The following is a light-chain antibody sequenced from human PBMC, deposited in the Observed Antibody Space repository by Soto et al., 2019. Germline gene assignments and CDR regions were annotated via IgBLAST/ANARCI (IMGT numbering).Light chain of an antibody. J-gene: IGLJ1*01. CDR1: SSNIGTKT. V-gene: IGLV1-44*01. CDR3: AAWDDSLNGYV. Sequence: QSVLTQPPSASGTPGQRVTISCSGSSSNIGTKTVNWYQQLPGTAPELLIYSNNQRPSGVPDRFSVSKSGTSASLAISGLQSEDEADYYCAAWDDSLNGYVFGTGTKVTVL. CDR2: SNN.